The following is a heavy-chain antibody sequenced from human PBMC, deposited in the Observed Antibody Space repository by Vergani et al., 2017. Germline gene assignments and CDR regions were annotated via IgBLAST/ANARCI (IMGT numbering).Heavy chain of an antibody. J-gene: IGHJ6*03. CDR2: IWSDGSKE. CDR1: GFTLSSHA. D-gene: IGHD2-8*01. CDR3: ARSGYCAHGVCYMTYYYYMDV. V-gene: IGHV3-33*01. Sequence: VQLLESGGGLVQPGGSLRLSCAGSGFTLSSHAMHWVRQAPGKGLEWVAFIWSDGSKEYYADSVKGRFTISRDNSKNTLYLQMNNLRAADTAVYYCARSGYCAHGVCYMTYYYYMDVWGKGTAVTVSS.